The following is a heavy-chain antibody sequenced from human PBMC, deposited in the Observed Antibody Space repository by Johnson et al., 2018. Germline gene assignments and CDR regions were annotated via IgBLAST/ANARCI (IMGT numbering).Heavy chain of an antibody. CDR3: EKDAHHPIKRLVPNDAFDI. Sequence: QVQLVQSGGGVVQPGGSLRLSCAASGFTFNNYGMHGVRQAPGKGPEWVAVISYDGGNEYYTDSVKGRFTISRDNSKNTRDLQMNSLRPEDTAGYFCEKDAHHPIKRLVPNDAFDIWGPGKMVTVSS. CDR2: ISYDGGNE. J-gene: IGHJ3*02. V-gene: IGHV3-30*18. D-gene: IGHD3-9*01. CDR1: GFTFNNYG.